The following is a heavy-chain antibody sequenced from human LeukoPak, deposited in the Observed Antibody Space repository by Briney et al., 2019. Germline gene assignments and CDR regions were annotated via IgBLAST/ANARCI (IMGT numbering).Heavy chain of an antibody. CDR3: SRGSCSSNSCKHVDY. J-gene: IGHJ4*02. V-gene: IGHV4-59*01. CDR1: GGSLSSYY. Sequence: SETLSLTCTVYGGSLSSYYWSWVRQPPGKGLEWIGYIYYSGSTNYNPSLTSRVTIPVDAPKNQFSLKMSSFSSANAAVYYCSRGSCSSNSCKHVDYWGQGTLVTVSS. D-gene: IGHD2-2*01. CDR2: IYYSGST.